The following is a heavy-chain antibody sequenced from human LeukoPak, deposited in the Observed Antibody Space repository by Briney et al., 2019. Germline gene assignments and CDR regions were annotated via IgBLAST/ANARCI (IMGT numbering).Heavy chain of an antibody. V-gene: IGHV4-38-2*02. J-gene: IGHJ4*02. CDR3: ARVVGSSWDYFDY. CDR1: GYSISSGYY. Sequence: PSETLSLTCTVSGYSISSGYYWGWIRQPPGKGLEWIGSIYHSGSTYYNPSLKSRVTISVDTSKNQFSLRLSSVTAADTAVYYCARVVGSSWDYFDYWGQGTQVTVSS. D-gene: IGHD6-13*01. CDR2: IYHSGST.